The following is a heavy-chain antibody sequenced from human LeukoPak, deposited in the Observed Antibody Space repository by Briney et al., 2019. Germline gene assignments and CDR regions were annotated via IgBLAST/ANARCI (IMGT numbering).Heavy chain of an antibody. CDR1: GYTFTSYY. D-gene: IGHD3-10*01. CDR3: AGSVFGESHLGDV. V-gene: IGHV1-46*01. J-gene: IGHJ6*04. Sequence: ASVKVSCKASGYTFTSYYMHWVRQAPGQGLEWMGIINPSGGSTSYAQKFQGRVTMTRDMSTSTVYMELSSLRSEDTAVYYCAGSVFGESHLGDVWGKGTTVTVSS. CDR2: INPSGGST.